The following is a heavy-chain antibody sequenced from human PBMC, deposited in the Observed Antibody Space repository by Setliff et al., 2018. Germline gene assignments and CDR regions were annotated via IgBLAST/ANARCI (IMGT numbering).Heavy chain of an antibody. V-gene: IGHV3-30*02. Sequence: GGSLRLSCVASGFTFRNYGMHWVRQAPGKGLEWVALIWNDGSSKFYGDSVKGRITISRDNSKNTLYLQMNSLRAEDTAVYYCATLSPLSGYGTFDIWGQGTMVTVSS. CDR2: IWNDGSSK. D-gene: IGHD3-3*01. CDR3: ATLSPLSGYGTFDI. J-gene: IGHJ3*02. CDR1: GFTFRNYG.